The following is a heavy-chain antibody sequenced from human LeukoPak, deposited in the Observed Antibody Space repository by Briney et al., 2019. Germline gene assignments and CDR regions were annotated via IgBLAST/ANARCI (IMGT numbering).Heavy chain of an antibody. Sequence: GGTLRLSCGACGFTFSSYGMSWVRQAPGKGLEWVSSISDSGDRTFYADSVKGRFTISRDNSKNTLFLQVNSLRAEDTAVYYCAKGGAVSSKSITMIRGTRRYYYYMDVWGKGTTVTISS. CDR3: AKGGAVSSKSITMIRGTRRYYYYMDV. V-gene: IGHV3-23*01. CDR2: ISDSGDRT. CDR1: GFTFSSYG. J-gene: IGHJ6*03. D-gene: IGHD3-10*01.